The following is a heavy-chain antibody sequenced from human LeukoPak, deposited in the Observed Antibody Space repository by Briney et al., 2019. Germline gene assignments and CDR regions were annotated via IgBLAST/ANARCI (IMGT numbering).Heavy chain of an antibody. CDR2: IYPGDSDT. J-gene: IGHJ4*02. CDR3: ARRISSSWTVDLFDY. CDR1: GYSFTSYW. D-gene: IGHD6-13*01. Sequence: GESLKISCKGSGYSFTSYWIGWVRQMPGKGLEWMGIIYPGDSDTRYSPSFQGQVTISADKSISTAYLQWSSLKASDTAIYYCARRISSSWTVDLFDYWGQGTLVTVSS. V-gene: IGHV5-51*01.